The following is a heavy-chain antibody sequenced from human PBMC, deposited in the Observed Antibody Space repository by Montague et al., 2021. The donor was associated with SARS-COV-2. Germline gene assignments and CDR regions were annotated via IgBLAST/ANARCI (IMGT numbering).Heavy chain of an antibody. CDR1: GGSVTSAIYY. V-gene: IGHV4-39*01. D-gene: IGHD1-26*01. J-gene: IGHJ6*02. Sequence: SETLSLTCTVSGGSVTSAIYYWGWIRQPPERGLEWIGRVFYTGRTSYXSSLMGRATISVDTSHNQFSLKLTSVSAADTAVYFCARHKRVVERVPVGDMDFWGQGTTVIVSS. CDR3: ARHKRVVERVPVGDMDF. CDR2: VFYTGRT.